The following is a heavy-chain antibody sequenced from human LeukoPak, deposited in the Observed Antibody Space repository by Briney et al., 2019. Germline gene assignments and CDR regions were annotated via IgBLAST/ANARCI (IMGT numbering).Heavy chain of an antibody. D-gene: IGHD3-22*01. CDR2: IYYSGST. V-gene: IGHV4-31*03. CDR1: GGSISSGGYY. J-gene: IGHJ3*02. CDR3: ARADYYDSSGQPMAAFDI. Sequence: PSETLSLTCTVSGGSISSGGYYWSWIRQHPGKGLEWIGYIYYSGSTYYNPSLKSRVTISVDTSKNQFSLKLSPVTAADTAVYYCARADYYDSSGQPMAAFDIWGQGTMVTVSS.